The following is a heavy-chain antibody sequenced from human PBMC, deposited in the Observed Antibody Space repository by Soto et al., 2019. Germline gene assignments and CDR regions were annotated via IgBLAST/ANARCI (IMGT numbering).Heavy chain of an antibody. CDR2: INPSGGST. V-gene: IGHV1-46*01. J-gene: IGHJ6*02. CDR3: ARVRMRAIPWYQLPSNYYYGMDV. CDR1: GYTYTSYY. D-gene: IGHD2-2*01. Sequence: QVQLVQSGAEVKKPGASVKVSCKASGYTYTSYYMHWVRQAPGQGLEWMGIINPSGGSTSYAQKFQGRVTMTRDTSTSTVYMELSSLRSEDTAVYYCARVRMRAIPWYQLPSNYYYGMDVWGQGTTVTVSS.